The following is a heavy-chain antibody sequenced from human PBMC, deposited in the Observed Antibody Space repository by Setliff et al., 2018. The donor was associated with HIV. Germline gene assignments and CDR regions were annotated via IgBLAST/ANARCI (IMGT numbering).Heavy chain of an antibody. J-gene: IGHJ5*02. Sequence: PGGSLRLSCAASGFSLSYHGMHWVRQAPGKGLEWVSTIIDSGGSTYYADSVEGRFTISRDNSKNTVYLQMNSLRDEDTAVYYCARAGYYYDSSGYYWFDPWGQGTLVTVSS. V-gene: IGHV3-23*01. CDR1: GFSLSYHG. D-gene: IGHD3-22*01. CDR3: ARAGYYYDSSGYYWFDP. CDR2: IIDSGGST.